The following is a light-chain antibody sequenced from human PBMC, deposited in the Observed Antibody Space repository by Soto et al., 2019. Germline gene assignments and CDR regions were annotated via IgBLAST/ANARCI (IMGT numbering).Light chain of an antibody. CDR2: DVS. Sequence: QSVLTQPASVSGSPGQSITISCTGTSSDVGGYNYVSWYQQHPGKAPKLMIYDVSNRPSGVSNRFSGSKSGNTASLTISGLQAEDEADYYCSSYTSSSTPEGGFGTGTKVTVL. CDR1: SSDVGGYNY. CDR3: SSYTSSSTPEGG. J-gene: IGLJ1*01. V-gene: IGLV2-14*01.